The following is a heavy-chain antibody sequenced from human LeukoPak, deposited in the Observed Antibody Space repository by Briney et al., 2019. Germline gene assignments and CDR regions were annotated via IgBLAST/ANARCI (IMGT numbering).Heavy chain of an antibody. CDR3: AKGRGSGTDFDY. D-gene: IGHD3-10*01. Sequence: GGSLRLSCAASGLVFSSYTMGWVRHAPGKGLEWVSSSTPATDSTNYADSVQGRFTISRDNAKNSLYLQMNSLRAEDTALYYCAKGRGSGTDFDYWGQGTLVTVSS. J-gene: IGHJ4*02. V-gene: IGHV3-21*04. CDR1: GLVFSSYT. CDR2: STPATDST.